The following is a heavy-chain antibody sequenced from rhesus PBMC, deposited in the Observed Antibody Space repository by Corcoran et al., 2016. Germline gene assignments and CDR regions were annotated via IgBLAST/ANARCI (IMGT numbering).Heavy chain of an antibody. CDR1: GYSISSGYG. V-gene: IGHV4-127*01. Sequence: QVQLQESGPGLVKPSETLSLTCAVSGYSISSGYGWSWIRQPPGKGLEWIGYIGGSSGSTNYNPSRQTRVTISKDTSQNQCSRKLSSVTAADTAVYYWARDEGARGDTVGTVNHGFDVWGPGVLVTVSS. CDR2: IGGSSGST. D-gene: IGHD5-24*01. J-gene: IGHJ5-1*01. CDR3: ARDEGARGDTVGTVNHGFDV.